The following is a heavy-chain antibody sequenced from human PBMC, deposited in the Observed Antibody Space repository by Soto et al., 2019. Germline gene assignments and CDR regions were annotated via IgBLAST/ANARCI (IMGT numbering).Heavy chain of an antibody. D-gene: IGHD3-9*01. V-gene: IGHV3-30-3*01. J-gene: IGHJ6*02. CDR1: GFTFSSYA. CDR3: ARDXPGYYGVNYYYYYGMDV. Sequence: GGSLRLSCAASGFTFSSYAMHWVRQAPGKGLEWVAVISYDGSNKYYADSVKGRFTISRDNSKNTLYLQMNSLRAEDTAVYYCARDXPGYYGVNYYYYYGMDVWGQGTTVTVSS. CDR2: ISYDGSNK.